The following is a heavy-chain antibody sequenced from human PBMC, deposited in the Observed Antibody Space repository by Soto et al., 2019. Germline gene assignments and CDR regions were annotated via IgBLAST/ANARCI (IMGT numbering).Heavy chain of an antibody. CDR1: GGTFSSYA. Sequence: SVKVSCKASGGTFSSYAISWVRQAPGQGLEWMGGIIPIFGTANYAQKFQGRVTITADESTSTAYMELSSLRSEDTAVYYCARVVPAATPRGKSAFDIWGQGTMVTVSS. J-gene: IGHJ3*02. V-gene: IGHV1-69*13. CDR2: IIPIFGTA. D-gene: IGHD2-2*01. CDR3: ARVVPAATPRGKSAFDI.